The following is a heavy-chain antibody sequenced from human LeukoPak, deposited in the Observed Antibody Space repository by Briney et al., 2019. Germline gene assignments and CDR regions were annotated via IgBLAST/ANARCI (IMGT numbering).Heavy chain of an antibody. V-gene: IGHV4-34*01. CDR1: GESFSAYF. CDR3: ATRSSTLAAARCFDD. D-gene: IGHD6-6*01. CDR2: IDHRGSS. J-gene: IGHJ4*03. Sequence: SETLSLTCAVHGESFSAYFWSWIRQVPGKGLEGIGEIDHRGSSNYNPPLKSRATISVDTSKNHFSLSLTSVTAADTAVYYCATRSSTLAAARCFDDWGQGTVVTVSS.